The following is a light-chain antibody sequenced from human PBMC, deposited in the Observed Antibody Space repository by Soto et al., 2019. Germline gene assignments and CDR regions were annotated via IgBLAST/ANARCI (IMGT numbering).Light chain of an antibody. CDR1: QGISSY. CDR2: DAS. CDR3: QPVNVYPST. V-gene: IGKV1-9*01. J-gene: IGKJ4*01. Sequence: IQRTQSPSTLSASVGDRFTITCRASQGISSYLGWYQQKPGKAPNLLIYDASTLHSGVPSRFSGGGSGTDFTLTISSLQPEDFATYYCQPVNVYPSTFGGGTQVDIK.